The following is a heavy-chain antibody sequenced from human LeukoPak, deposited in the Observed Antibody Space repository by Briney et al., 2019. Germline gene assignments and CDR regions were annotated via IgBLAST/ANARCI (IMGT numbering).Heavy chain of an antibody. Sequence: PGGSLRLSCEASGFTFTSYWMSWVRQAPGKGPEWVVHIKENGNEQYYAGSVKGRFTISRDNVKQSLGLQMNSLRVEDTAVYYCARGPGDFDASDIWGQGTMVTVSS. D-gene: IGHD1-14*01. CDR2: IKENGNEQ. V-gene: IGHV3-7*01. CDR3: ARGPGDFDASDI. CDR1: GFTFTSYW. J-gene: IGHJ3*02.